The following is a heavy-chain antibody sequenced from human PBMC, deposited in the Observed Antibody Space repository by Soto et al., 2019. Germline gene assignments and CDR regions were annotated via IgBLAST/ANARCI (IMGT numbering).Heavy chain of an antibody. V-gene: IGHV1-2*02. CDR3: ARVWQWLVGWFDP. J-gene: IGHJ5*02. Sequence: ASVKVSGNASGYTFTGYYMHWVRQAPGQGLERMGWINPNSGGTNYAQKFTGRVTMTRDTSISTAYMELSRLRSDDPAVYYCARVWQWLVGWFDPWGQGTLVTDAS. CDR1: GYTFTGYY. CDR2: INPNSGGT. D-gene: IGHD6-19*01.